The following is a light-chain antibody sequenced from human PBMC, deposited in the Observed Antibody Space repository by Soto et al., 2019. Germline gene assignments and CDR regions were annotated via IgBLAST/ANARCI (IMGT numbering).Light chain of an antibody. V-gene: IGLV2-23*02. CDR2: EVS. Sequence: QSALTQPASVSGSPGQSITISCTGTTSDVGTYKFVSWYQQHPGIAPKLMIYEVSERPSGVSNRFSGSKSGNTASLTSSGLQAEDEADYYCCSHAGSHVIFGGGTKLTVL. J-gene: IGLJ2*01. CDR1: TSDVGTYKF. CDR3: CSHAGSHVI.